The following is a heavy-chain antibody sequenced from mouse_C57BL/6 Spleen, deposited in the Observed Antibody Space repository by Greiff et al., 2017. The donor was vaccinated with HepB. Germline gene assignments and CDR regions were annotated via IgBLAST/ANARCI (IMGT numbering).Heavy chain of an antibody. D-gene: IGHD3-3*01. Sequence: QVQLQQPGAELVKPGASVKMSCKASGYTFTSYWITWVKQRPGQGLEWIGDIYPGSGSTNYNEKFKSKATLTADKSSSTAYMQLSSLTSEDSAVYFCAGGDAAYWGQGTLVTVSA. CDR3: AGGDAAY. CDR1: GYTFTSYW. J-gene: IGHJ3*01. CDR2: IYPGSGST. V-gene: IGHV1-55*01.